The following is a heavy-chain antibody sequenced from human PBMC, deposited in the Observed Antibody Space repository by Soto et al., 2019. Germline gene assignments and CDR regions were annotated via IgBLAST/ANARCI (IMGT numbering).Heavy chain of an antibody. CDR2: IYYSGST. V-gene: IGHV4-31*03. CDR1: GGSISSGGYY. CDR3: ARAPLPRHYYGGNGDYFDY. Sequence: QVQLQESGPGLVKPSQTLSLTCTVSGGSISSGGYYWSWIRQHPGKGLEWIGYIYYSGSTYYNPSLKSRVTISVDTSKNQFSLKLSSVTAADTAVYYCARAPLPRHYYGGNGDYFDYWGQGTLVTVSS. J-gene: IGHJ4*02. D-gene: IGHD4-17*01.